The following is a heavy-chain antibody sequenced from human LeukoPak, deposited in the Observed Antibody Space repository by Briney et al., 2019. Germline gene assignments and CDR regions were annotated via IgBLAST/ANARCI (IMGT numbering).Heavy chain of an antibody. CDR2: TSSSDAGT. V-gene: IGHV3-23*01. Sequence: GGSLRLSCAASGFALSSYAMSWVRQAPGKGLEWVSATSSSDAGTYHAESVRGRFTISRDNSKNTLYLQMNSLRADDAAVYYCARAPVTSCRGAFCYPFDIWGQGTLVAVSS. CDR3: ARAPVTSCRGAFCYPFDI. D-gene: IGHD2-15*01. CDR1: GFALSSYA. J-gene: IGHJ4*02.